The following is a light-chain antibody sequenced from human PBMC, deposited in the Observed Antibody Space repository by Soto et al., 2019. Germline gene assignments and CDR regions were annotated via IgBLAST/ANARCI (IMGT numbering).Light chain of an antibody. V-gene: IGKV1-33*01. J-gene: IGKJ2*01. CDR1: QNIGRY. CDR3: QQYANVPYT. CDR2: GAS. Sequence: DIQMTQSPSTLSASVGDRVTITCRASQNIGRYLAWYQKKPGEAPKLLIYGASNLEPGVPSRFSGGGSGTDFTFTISSLRPEDIATYYCQQYANVPYTFGRGTKLEIK.